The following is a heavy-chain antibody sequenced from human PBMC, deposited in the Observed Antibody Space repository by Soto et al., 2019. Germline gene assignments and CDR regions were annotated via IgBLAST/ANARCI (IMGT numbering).Heavy chain of an antibody. J-gene: IGHJ3*02. CDR3: ARDRARTTNAFDI. CDR1: GFTFTTYS. Sequence: EVLLVESGGGLVKPGGSLRLSCAASGFTFTTYSISWVRQAPGKGLAWVSSISSSGTYIYYADSVKGRFTIARDNAKNSVFLQMNSLTADDTAVYYCARDRARTTNAFDIWGQGTMVTVYS. CDR2: ISSSGTYI. D-gene: IGHD3-10*01. V-gene: IGHV3-21*06.